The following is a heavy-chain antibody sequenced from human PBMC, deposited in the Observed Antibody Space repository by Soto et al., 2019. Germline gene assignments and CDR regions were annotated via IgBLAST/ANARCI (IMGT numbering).Heavy chain of an antibody. CDR3: AKDKPVGYNSNDAFDI. D-gene: IGHD5-12*01. V-gene: IGHV4-59*01. Sequence: SETLSLTCTVSGGSISSYYWSWIRQPPGKGLEWIGYIYYSGSTNYNPSLKSRVTISVDTSKNQFSLKLSSVTAADTAVYYCAKDKPVGYNSNDAFDIWGQGTMVTVSS. CDR1: GGSISSYY. CDR2: IYYSGST. J-gene: IGHJ3*02.